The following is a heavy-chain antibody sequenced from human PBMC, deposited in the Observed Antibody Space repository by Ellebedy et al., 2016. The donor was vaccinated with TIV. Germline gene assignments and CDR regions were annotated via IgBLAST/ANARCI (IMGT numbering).Heavy chain of an antibody. V-gene: IGHV1-8*01. CDR3: ARAKREYSSSWYNYYYYMDV. CDR2: MNPNSGNT. Sequence: ASVKVSXKASGYTFTSYDINWVRQATGQGLEWMGWMNPNSGNTGYAQKFQGRVTITADESTSTAYMELSSLRSEDTAVYYCARAKREYSSSWYNYYYYMDVWGKGTTVTVSS. J-gene: IGHJ6*03. CDR1: GYTFTSYD. D-gene: IGHD6-13*01.